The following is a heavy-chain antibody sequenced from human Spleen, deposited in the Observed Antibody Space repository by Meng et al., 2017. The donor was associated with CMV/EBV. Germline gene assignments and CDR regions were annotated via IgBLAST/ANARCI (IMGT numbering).Heavy chain of an antibody. D-gene: IGHD1-26*01. CDR3: ARDEGAVDY. CDR2: ISYDGSNK. CDR1: GFTFSSYA. J-gene: IGHJ4*02. V-gene: IGHV3-30-3*01. Sequence: GESLKISCAASGFTFSSYAMHWVRQAPGKGLEWVAVISYDGSNKYYADSVKGRFTISRDNSKNTLYLQMNSLRAEDTAVYYCARDEGAVDYWGQGTLVTVSS.